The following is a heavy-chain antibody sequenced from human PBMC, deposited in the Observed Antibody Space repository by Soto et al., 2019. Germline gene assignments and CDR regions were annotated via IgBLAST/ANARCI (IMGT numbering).Heavy chain of an antibody. D-gene: IGHD3-22*01. CDR1: GFTFSTYS. CDR3: ARYDSSGYYWPYYYYGMDV. Sequence: EVQLVESGGGLVKPGGSLRLSCAASGFTFSTYSMNWVRQAPGKGLEWVSSISSSSSYIYYADSVKGRFTFSRDNAKNSLYLQMNSLRAEDTAVYYCARYDSSGYYWPYYYYGMDVWGQGTTVTVSS. CDR2: ISSSSSYI. V-gene: IGHV3-21*01. J-gene: IGHJ6*02.